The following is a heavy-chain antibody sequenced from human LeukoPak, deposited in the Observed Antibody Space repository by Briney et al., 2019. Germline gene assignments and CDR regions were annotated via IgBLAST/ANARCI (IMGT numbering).Heavy chain of an antibody. J-gene: IGHJ4*02. D-gene: IGHD6-19*01. CDR3: ARKYSSGWYTYDY. V-gene: IGHV3-21*01. CDR1: GFTFTSYG. Sequence: PGGSLRLSCAASGFTFTSYGMNWVRQAPGKGLEWVSSISSSTYIYYAESVKGRFTISRDNAKNSLYLQMNSLRAEDTVVYYCARKYSSGWYTYDYWGQGTLVTVSS. CDR2: ISSSTYI.